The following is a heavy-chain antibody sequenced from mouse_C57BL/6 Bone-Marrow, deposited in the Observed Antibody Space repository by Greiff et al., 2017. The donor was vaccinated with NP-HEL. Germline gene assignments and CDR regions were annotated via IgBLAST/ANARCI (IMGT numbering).Heavy chain of an antibody. CDR3: ASCSNFTWFAY. D-gene: IGHD2-5*01. J-gene: IGHJ3*01. Sequence: VQLQESGPELVKPGASVKLSCKASGYTFTSYDINWVKQRPGQGLEWIGWIYPRDGSTKYNEKFKGKATLTVDTSSSTAYMELHSLTSEDSAVYFCASCSNFTWFAYWGQGTLVTVSA. CDR1: GYTFTSYD. CDR2: IYPRDGST. V-gene: IGHV1-85*01.